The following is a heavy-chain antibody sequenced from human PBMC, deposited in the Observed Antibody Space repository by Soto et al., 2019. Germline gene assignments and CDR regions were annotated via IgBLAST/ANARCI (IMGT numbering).Heavy chain of an antibody. CDR1: GFTFSNAW. V-gene: IGHV3-15*01. Sequence: VQLVESGGGLVKPGGSLRLSCAASGFTFSNAWMSWGRQAPGKGLEWVGRIKSKTDGGTTDYAAPVKGRFTISRDNSNNTLYLQMNSLKTEDTAVYHCTTEHRYGVDYWGQGTRVTVSS. J-gene: IGHJ4*02. D-gene: IGHD5-18*01. CDR2: IKSKTDGGTT. CDR3: TTEHRYGVDY.